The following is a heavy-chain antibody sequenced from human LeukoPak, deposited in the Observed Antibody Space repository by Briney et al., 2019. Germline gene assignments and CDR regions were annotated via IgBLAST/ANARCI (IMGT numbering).Heavy chain of an antibody. CDR3: ASPSPCWSGYTTSDAFDI. D-gene: IGHD3-3*01. CDR2: FFLIFGTA. J-gene: IGHJ3*02. CDR1: GGTFSSYA. Sequence: ASVKLSFTSSGGTFSSYAISWVRQAPGQGLEWMGGFFLIFGTANYAQKFQGRVTITADESTSTAYMELSSLRSEDTAVYYCASPSPCWSGYTTSDAFDIWGQGKMVTVSS. V-gene: IGHV1-69*13.